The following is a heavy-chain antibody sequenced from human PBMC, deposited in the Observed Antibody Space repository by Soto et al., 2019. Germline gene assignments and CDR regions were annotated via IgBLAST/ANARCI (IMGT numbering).Heavy chain of an antibody. V-gene: IGHV3-33*01. Sequence: GGSLRLSCAASGFTFSSYGMHWVRQAPGKGLEWVSDIRYSGSTVYYADSVKGRFTISRDNAKNVLYLQMNSLRVEDTAVYYCARSSPQDYWGQGTLVTVSS. CDR3: ARSSPQDY. J-gene: IGHJ4*02. D-gene: IGHD6-6*01. CDR1: GFTFSSYG. CDR2: IRYSGSTV.